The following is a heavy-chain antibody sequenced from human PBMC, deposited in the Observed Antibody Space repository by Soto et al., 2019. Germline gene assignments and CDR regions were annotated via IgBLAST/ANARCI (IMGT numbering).Heavy chain of an antibody. V-gene: IGHV6-1*01. CDR1: GDSVSSNSAA. J-gene: IGHJ4*02. CDR3: ATWRFDY. Sequence: SQTLSLTCTISGDSVSSNSAAWNWIRHSPSRGLVWLGRTYYRSSWDNDYAGSMRSRITINPDTTKMRFSLQLSSATPGGTAVYYCATWRFDYWGQGSLVTVSS. CDR2: TYYRSSWDN.